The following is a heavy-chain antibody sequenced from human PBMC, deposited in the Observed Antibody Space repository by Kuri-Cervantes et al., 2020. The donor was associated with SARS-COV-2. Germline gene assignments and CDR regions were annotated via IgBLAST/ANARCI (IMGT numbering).Heavy chain of an antibody. V-gene: IGHV4-59*01. CDR2: IYYSGST. D-gene: IGHD3-3*01. CDR1: GGSISSYY. CDR3: ARAGEWLFGDAFDI. Sequence: GSLRVSCTVSGGSISSYYWSWIRQPPGKGLEWIGYIYYSGSTNYNPSLKSRVTISVDTSKNQFSLKLSSVTAADTAVYYCARAGEWLFGDAFDIWGQGTMVTVSS. J-gene: IGHJ3*02.